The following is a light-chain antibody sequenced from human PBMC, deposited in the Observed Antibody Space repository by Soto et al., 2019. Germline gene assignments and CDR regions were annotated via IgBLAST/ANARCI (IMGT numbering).Light chain of an antibody. J-gene: IGLJ3*02. CDR1: SSDVGGYNY. CDR3: CSYAGSTKV. V-gene: IGLV2-11*01. CDR2: DAS. Sequence: QSVLTQPRSVSGSPGQSVTISCTGTSSDVGGYNYVSWYQQHPGKAPKLMIYDASKRPSGVPDRFSGSKSGNTASLTISGLQAEDEADYYCCSYAGSTKVFGGGTKVTVL.